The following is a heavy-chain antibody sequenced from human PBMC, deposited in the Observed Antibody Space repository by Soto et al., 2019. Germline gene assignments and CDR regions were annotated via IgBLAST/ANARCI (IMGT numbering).Heavy chain of an antibody. J-gene: IGHJ4*02. D-gene: IGHD6-13*01. V-gene: IGHV3-33*01. CDR3: ARDGIAAAGTIDF. CDR2: IWYDGSNK. CDR1: GFTFSSYG. Sequence: GGSLRLSCAASGFTFSSYGMHWVRQAPGKGLEWVAVIWYDGSNKYYADSVKGRFTISRDNSKNTLYLQMNSLRAEDTAVYYCARDGIAAAGTIDFWGQATLVTVSS.